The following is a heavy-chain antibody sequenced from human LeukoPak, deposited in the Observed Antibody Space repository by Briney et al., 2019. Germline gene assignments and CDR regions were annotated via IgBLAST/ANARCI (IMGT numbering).Heavy chain of an antibody. V-gene: IGHV3-23*01. Sequence: GRSLRLSCAASGFTFSSSAMSWVRRAPGQGLEWVLGMSGSGGSTYYRDSVKGRFTISRDNSKNTLYLQMNSLRAEDTAVYYCAKGLGEYSYGSLFSFDYWGQGTLVIVSS. D-gene: IGHD5-18*01. J-gene: IGHJ4*02. CDR3: AKGLGEYSYGSLFSFDY. CDR1: GFTFSSSA. CDR2: MSGSGGST.